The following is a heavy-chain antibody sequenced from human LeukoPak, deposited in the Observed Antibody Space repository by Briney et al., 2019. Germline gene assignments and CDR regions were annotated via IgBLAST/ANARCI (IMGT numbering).Heavy chain of an antibody. CDR3: ARGVTPNFDY. J-gene: IGHJ4*02. Sequence: PGGSPRLSCAASGFTFSSYSMNWVRQAPGKGLEWVSSISSSSSYIYYADSVKGRFTISRDNAKNSLYLQMNSLRAEDTAVYYCARGVTPNFDYWGQGTLVTVSS. CDR1: GFTFSSYS. V-gene: IGHV3-21*01. CDR2: ISSSSSYI. D-gene: IGHD5-18*01.